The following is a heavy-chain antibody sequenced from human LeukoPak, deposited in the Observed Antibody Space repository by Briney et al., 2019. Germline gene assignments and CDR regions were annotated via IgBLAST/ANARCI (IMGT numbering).Heavy chain of an antibody. CDR1: GGSISSYY. J-gene: IGHJ4*02. D-gene: IGHD5-12*01. Sequence: SQTLSLTCTVSGGSISSYYWSWIRQPPGKGLEWIGFIYYSGSANYNPSLRSRVTISVDTSKNQFSLKLTSVTAADTAVYYCARTGVVATSYFFDYWGQGTLVTVSS. CDR2: IYYSGSA. V-gene: IGHV4-59*01. CDR3: ARTGVVATSYFFDY.